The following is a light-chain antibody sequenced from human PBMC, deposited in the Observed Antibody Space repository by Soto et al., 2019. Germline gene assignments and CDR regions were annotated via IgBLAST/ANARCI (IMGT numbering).Light chain of an antibody. CDR2: DVS. V-gene: IGLV2-14*01. CDR3: SSYTSSSTLASV. CDR1: SSDVGGYNY. J-gene: IGLJ3*02. Sequence: QSALTQPASVSGSPGQSITISCTGTSSDVGGYNYVSWYQQHPGKAPKLMIYDVSNRPSGVSNRFSGSKSGNTASLTISGLQAEDEADYYCSSYTSSSTLASVFGGGTKLTVL.